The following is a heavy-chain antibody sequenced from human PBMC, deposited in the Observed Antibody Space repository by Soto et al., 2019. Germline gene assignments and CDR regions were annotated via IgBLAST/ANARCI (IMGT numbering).Heavy chain of an antibody. Sequence: GESLKISCKGSGYSFTSYWIGWVRQIPGKGLEWMGIIYPGDSDTRYSPSFQGQVTITVDKSINTAYLQWSRLKASDTAIYYCARQRLWGTSGYYYFENWGQGTLVTVS. D-gene: IGHD3-22*01. V-gene: IGHV5-51*01. J-gene: IGHJ4*02. CDR3: ARQRLWGTSGYYYFEN. CDR1: GYSFTSYW. CDR2: IYPGDSDT.